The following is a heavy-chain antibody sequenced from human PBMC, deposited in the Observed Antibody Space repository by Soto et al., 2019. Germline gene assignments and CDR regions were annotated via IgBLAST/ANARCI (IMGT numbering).Heavy chain of an antibody. CDR2: IYYSGST. Sequence: QLQLQESGPGLVKPSETLSLTCTVSGGSISSSSYYWGWIRQPPGKGLEWIGSIYYSGSTYYNPSLKTRATISVATSNNQFSLQLSSVTAADTAVYYCATTYYFGSGRAYWGQGTLVTVSS. J-gene: IGHJ1*01. D-gene: IGHD3-10*01. V-gene: IGHV4-39*01. CDR1: GGSISSSSYY. CDR3: ATTYYFGSGRAY.